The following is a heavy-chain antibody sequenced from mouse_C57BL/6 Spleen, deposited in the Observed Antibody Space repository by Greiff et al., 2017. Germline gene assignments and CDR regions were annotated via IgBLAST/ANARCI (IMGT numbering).Heavy chain of an antibody. CDR2: IDPSDSYT. CDR3: ATDRSCWDY. CDR1: GYTFTNYW. V-gene: IGHV1-59*01. Sequence: QVQLQQPGAELVRPGTSVTLSCKASGYTFTNYWLHWVKQTPVHGLAWIGVIDPSDSYTNYNQKFKGKATLTVDKSSSTAYMQLSSLTSEDSAVYYCATDRSCWDYWGQGTTLTVSS. D-gene: IGHD2-14*01. J-gene: IGHJ2*01.